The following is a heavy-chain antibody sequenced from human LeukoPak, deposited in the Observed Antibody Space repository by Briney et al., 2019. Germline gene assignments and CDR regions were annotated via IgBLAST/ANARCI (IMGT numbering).Heavy chain of an antibody. CDR2: ISSSSSYI. Sequence: GGSLRLSCAASGFTFSSYSMNWVRQAPGKGLEWVSSISSSSSYIYYADSVKGRFTISRDNAKNSLYLQMNSLRAEDTAVYYCARDSDDILTGYGRTLYFDYWGQGTLVTVYS. V-gene: IGHV3-21*01. D-gene: IGHD3-9*01. J-gene: IGHJ4*02. CDR1: GFTFSSYS. CDR3: ARDSDDILTGYGRTLYFDY.